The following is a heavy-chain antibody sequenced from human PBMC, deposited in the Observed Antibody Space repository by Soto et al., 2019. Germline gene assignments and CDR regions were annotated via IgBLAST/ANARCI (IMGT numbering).Heavy chain of an antibody. Sequence: SETLSLTCTVSGGSISSTSYYWGWIRQPPGKGLEWIGSMYYSGSTHYNASLKSRVTMSVDTSKDQFSLKLRSVTAADTAVYYCAVDYYNTSDYYYYWGPGTLVTVSS. CDR1: GGSISSTSYY. V-gene: IGHV4-39*01. J-gene: IGHJ4*02. CDR2: MYYSGST. D-gene: IGHD3-22*01. CDR3: AVDYYNTSDYYYY.